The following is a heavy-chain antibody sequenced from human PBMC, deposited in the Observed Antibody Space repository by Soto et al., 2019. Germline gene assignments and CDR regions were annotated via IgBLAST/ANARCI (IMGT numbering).Heavy chain of an antibody. CDR2: IFYSGPT. Sequence: PSETLSHTCTFSGPPISSGGDYWNWIRQHPGKGLEWIGYIFYSGPTYYNPSLKSRVTISVDTSKNQFSLKLNSVTAADTAVYYCARDRVMLTFGGASEEWGIDSWGQGTLVTVSS. J-gene: IGHJ4*02. D-gene: IGHD3-16*01. V-gene: IGHV4-31*03. CDR1: GPPISSGGDY. CDR3: ARDRVMLTFGGASEEWGIDS.